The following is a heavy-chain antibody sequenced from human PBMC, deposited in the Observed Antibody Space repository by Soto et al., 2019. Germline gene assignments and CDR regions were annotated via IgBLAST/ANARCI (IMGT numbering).Heavy chain of an antibody. CDR1: GGSISSYY. Sequence: SETLSLTCTVSGGSISSYYWSRIRQPPGKGLEWIGYIYYSGSTNYNPSLKSRVTISVDTSKNQFSLKLSSVTAADTAVHYCAREWENGYDQNYYYYMDVWGKGTTVTVSS. CDR3: AREWENGYDQNYYYYMDV. J-gene: IGHJ6*03. D-gene: IGHD5-12*01. V-gene: IGHV4-59*12. CDR2: IYYSGST.